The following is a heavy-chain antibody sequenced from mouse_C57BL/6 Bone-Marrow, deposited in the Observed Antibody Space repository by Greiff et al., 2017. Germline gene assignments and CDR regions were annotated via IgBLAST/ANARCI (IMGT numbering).Heavy chain of an antibody. D-gene: IGHD2-4*01. V-gene: IGHV1-81*01. CDR3: ARKRDYDY. J-gene: IGHJ4*01. CDR2: IYPRSGNT. CDR1: GYTFTSYG. Sequence: QVQLKESGPELARPGASVKLSCKASGYTFTSYGISWVKQRTGQGLEWIGEIYPRSGNTYYNEKFKGKATLTADKSSSTAYMELRSLTSEDSAVYFCARKRDYDYWGQGTSVTVSS.